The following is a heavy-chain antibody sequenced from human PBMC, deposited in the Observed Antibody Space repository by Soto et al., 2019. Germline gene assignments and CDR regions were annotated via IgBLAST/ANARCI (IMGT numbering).Heavy chain of an antibody. D-gene: IGHD3-10*01. J-gene: IGHJ6*02. CDR2: ISYDGSNK. Sequence: QVQLVESGGGVVQPGRSLRLSCAASGFTFSSYGMHWVRQAPGKGLAWVAVISYDGSNKYYADSVKGRFTISRDNSKNTLYLQMNSLRAEDTAVYYCAKDEGFGAPNYYYCYSMDVWGQGTTVTVSS. CDR1: GFTFSSYG. V-gene: IGHV3-30*18. CDR3: AKDEGFGAPNYYYCYSMDV.